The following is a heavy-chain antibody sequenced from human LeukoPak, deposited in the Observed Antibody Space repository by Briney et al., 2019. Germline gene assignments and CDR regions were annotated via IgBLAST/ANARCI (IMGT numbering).Heavy chain of an antibody. CDR3: ARGVPAARFDP. V-gene: IGHV4-34*01. CDR1: GGSLSGYY. J-gene: IGHJ5*02. D-gene: IGHD2-2*01. Sequence: SETLSLTCAVYGGSLSGYYWSWIRQPPGKGREWIGEINHSGSTNYNPSLKSRVTISVDTSKNQFSLKLSSVTAADTAVYYCARGVPAARFDPWGQGTLVTVSS. CDR2: INHSGST.